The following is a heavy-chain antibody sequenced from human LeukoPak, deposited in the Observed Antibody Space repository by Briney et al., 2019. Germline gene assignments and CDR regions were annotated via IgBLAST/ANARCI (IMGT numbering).Heavy chain of an antibody. CDR2: IKQDGSEK. Sequence: GGSLRLSCAASGFTFTNYWMSRVRQAPGKGLEWVANIKQDGSEKYYVDSVKGRFTISRDNAKNSVYLQMNSLRAEDTAVYYCVRAWSSTACYDNWGQGTLVTVSS. CDR1: GFTFTNYW. J-gene: IGHJ4*02. V-gene: IGHV3-7*01. D-gene: IGHD2-2*01. CDR3: VRAWSSTACYDN.